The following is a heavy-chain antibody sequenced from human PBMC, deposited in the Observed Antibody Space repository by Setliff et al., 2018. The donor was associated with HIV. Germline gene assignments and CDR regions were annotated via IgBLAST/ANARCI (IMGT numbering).Heavy chain of an antibody. J-gene: IGHJ3*02. D-gene: IGHD3-22*01. CDR1: GFTFSSYS. CDR2: ISSSSSYI. V-gene: IGHV3-21*01. Sequence: GESLKISCAASGFTFSSYSMNWVRQAPGKGLEWVSSISSSSSYIYYADSVKGRFTISRDNAKNSLYLQMNSLRAEDTAVYYCARESAMYYYDSSGYYYDAFDIWGQGTVVTVSS. CDR3: ARESAMYYYDSSGYYYDAFDI.